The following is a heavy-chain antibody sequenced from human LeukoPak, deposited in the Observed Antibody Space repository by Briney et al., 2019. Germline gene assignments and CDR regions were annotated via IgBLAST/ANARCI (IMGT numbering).Heavy chain of an antibody. CDR1: GITFSFYA. Sequence: PGGSLRLSCAASGITFSFYAMSWVRQAPGKGLEWVGVISNDGSNKWYADSVKGRFTISRDNSKNTLYLQMNSLRAEDTAVYYCAKETGRWELEWGQGTLVTVSS. D-gene: IGHD1-26*01. J-gene: IGHJ4*02. CDR2: ISNDGSNK. V-gene: IGHV3-30*18. CDR3: AKETGRWELE.